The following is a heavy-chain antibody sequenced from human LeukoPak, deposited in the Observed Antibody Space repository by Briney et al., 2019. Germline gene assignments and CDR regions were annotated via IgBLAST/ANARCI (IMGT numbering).Heavy chain of an antibody. CDR2: ISYDASKK. J-gene: IGHJ4*02. CDR1: GFTFSSYA. CDR3: AKDWKFRNTYYYDSSGLI. V-gene: IGHV3-30*18. Sequence: GGSLRLSCAASGFTFSSYAMHWVRHAPGKGVGWVAVISYDASKKYYVDSVKGRFTISRDNSKNTLYLQMNSLRVADTAMYYCAKDWKFRNTYYYDSSGLIGGQGTLVIVSS. D-gene: IGHD3-22*01.